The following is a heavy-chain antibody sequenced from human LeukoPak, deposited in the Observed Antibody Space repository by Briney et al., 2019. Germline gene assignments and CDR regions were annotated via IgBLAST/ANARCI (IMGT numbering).Heavy chain of an antibody. CDR2: IYSGGST. CDR3: ARGIYSGSAYPAPFDY. J-gene: IGHJ4*02. V-gene: IGHV3-53*01. D-gene: IGHD3-22*01. CDR1: GFTVSGNY. Sequence: GGSLRLSCAASGFTVSGNYMSWVRQAPGKGLEWVSVIYSGGSTYNADSVKGRFTISRDTSKNTLYLQMNSLRAEDAAVYYCARGIYSGSAYPAPFDYWGQGTLVTVSS.